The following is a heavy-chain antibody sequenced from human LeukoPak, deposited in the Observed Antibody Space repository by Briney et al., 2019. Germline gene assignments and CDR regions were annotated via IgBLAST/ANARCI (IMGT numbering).Heavy chain of an antibody. CDR2: ISSSSTI. CDR1: GFTFSRYS. Sequence: PGGSLRLSCAASGFTFSRYSVNWVRQAPGKGLEWVSYISSSSTIYYADSVKGRFTISRDNAKNSLYLQMNSLRAEDTAVYYCARARYDFWSGYYTFDYWGQGTLVTVSS. J-gene: IGHJ4*02. D-gene: IGHD3-3*01. CDR3: ARARYDFWSGYYTFDY. V-gene: IGHV3-48*01.